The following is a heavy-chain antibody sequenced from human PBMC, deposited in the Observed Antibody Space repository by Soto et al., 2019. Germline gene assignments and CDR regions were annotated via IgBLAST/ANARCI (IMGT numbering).Heavy chain of an antibody. J-gene: IGHJ4*02. D-gene: IGHD5-18*01. CDR2: IIPIFGTA. Sequence: ASVKVSCKASGGTFSSYAISWVRQAPGQGLEWMGGIIPIFGTANYAQKFQGRVTITADESTSTAYMELSSLRSEDTAVYYCASDFYGYNPTTLPTWGPGTLLTVSS. V-gene: IGHV1-69*13. CDR1: GGTFSSYA. CDR3: ASDFYGYNPTTLPT.